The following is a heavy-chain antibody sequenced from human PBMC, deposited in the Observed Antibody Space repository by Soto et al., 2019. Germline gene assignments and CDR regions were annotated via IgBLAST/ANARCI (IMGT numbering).Heavy chain of an antibody. CDR3: ARDLPGTLGAAGPYYGLDV. D-gene: IGHD6-13*01. J-gene: IGHJ6*02. Sequence: PSQTLSLTCAISGDSVSSNSATWNWIRQSPSRGLEWLGRTYYRSKWYNDYAVSVRSRLTINPDTSKNQFSLQLSSVTPEDTAVYYCARDLPGTLGAAGPYYGLDVWGQGTTVTVSS. CDR2: TYYRSKWYN. V-gene: IGHV6-1*01. CDR1: GDSVSSNSAT.